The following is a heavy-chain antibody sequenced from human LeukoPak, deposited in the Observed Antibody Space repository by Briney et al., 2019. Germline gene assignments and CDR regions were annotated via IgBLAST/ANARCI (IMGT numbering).Heavy chain of an antibody. Sequence: GGSLRLSCAASGFTFSSYAMSWVRQAPGKGLEWVSAISGSGGSTYYADSVKGRFTISRDNSKNTLYLQMNSLRAEDTAVYYCARSYGSGSYSPISYWGQGTLVTVSS. V-gene: IGHV3-23*01. CDR3: ARSYGSGSYSPISY. J-gene: IGHJ4*02. D-gene: IGHD3-10*01. CDR2: ISGSGGST. CDR1: GFTFSSYA.